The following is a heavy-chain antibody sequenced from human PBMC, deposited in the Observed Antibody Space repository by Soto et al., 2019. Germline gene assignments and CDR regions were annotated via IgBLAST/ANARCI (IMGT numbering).Heavy chain of an antibody. D-gene: IGHD3-10*01. CDR3: GGVPPWGNSGNFYIQHYDS. CDR2: INAGSGNT. Sequence: ASVKVSCKSSGYSFTTYAIHWVRQAPGQRLQWMGWINAGSGNTKYSQDFQGRVTFTRDTAATTTFMELSSLRSEDTAVYYCGGVPPWGNSGNFYIQHYDSWGQGTLVTVS. CDR1: GYSFTTYA. V-gene: IGHV1-3*01. J-gene: IGHJ4*02.